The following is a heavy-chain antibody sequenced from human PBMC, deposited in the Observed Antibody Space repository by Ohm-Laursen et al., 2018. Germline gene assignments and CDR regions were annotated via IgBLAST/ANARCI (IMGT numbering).Heavy chain of an antibody. D-gene: IGHD6-19*01. CDR1: GFSLSTSGVG. Sequence: TQTLTLTCTFSGFSLSTSGVGVGWIRQPPGKALEWLALIHWNDDKRYSPSLKSRLTITKDTSKNQVVLTMTNMDPVDTATYYCARTMQYGSSYDYWGQGTLVTVSS. V-gene: IGHV2-5*01. CDR2: IHWNDDK. J-gene: IGHJ4*02. CDR3: ARTMQYGSSYDY.